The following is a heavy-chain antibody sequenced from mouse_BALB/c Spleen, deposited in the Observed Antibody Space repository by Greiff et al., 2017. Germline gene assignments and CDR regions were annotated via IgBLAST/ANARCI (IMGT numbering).Heavy chain of an antibody. CDR3: ARKVSGYGNYVAWFAY. CDR1: GFSLTSYG. V-gene: IGHV2-4-1*01. D-gene: IGHD2-10*02. J-gene: IGHJ3*01. CDR2: IWSGGST. Sequence: QVQLQQSGPGLVQPSQSLSITCTVSGFSLTSYGVHWVRQSPGKGLEWLGVIWSGGSTDYTAAFISRLSISKDNSKSQVFFKMNSLQADDTAIYYCARKVSGYGNYVAWFAYWGQGTLVTVSA.